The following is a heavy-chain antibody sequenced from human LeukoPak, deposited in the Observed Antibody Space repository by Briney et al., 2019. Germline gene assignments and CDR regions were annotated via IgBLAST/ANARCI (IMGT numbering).Heavy chain of an antibody. CDR3: ARGSYDTPSFDY. CDR1: GGSISSGDYY. V-gene: IGHV4-30-4*08. CDR2: IYYSGST. Sequence: SETLSLTCTVSGGSISSGDYYWSWIRQPPGKGLEGIGYIYYSGSTYYNPSLKSRVTISVDTSKNQFSMKLSSVTAADTAVYYCARGSYDTPSFDYWGQGTLVTVSS. J-gene: IGHJ4*02. D-gene: IGHD1-26*01.